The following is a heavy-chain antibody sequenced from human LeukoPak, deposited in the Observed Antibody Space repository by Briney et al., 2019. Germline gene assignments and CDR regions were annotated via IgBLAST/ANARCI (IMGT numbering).Heavy chain of an antibody. CDR1: GFTFISYG. J-gene: IGHJ4*01. CDR2: INSGGSDM. D-gene: IGHD2-21*02. V-gene: IGHV3-74*01. CDR3: ARELPREVTLDY. Sequence: GGSLRLSCAASGFTFISYGMQWVRQAPGKGLVWVSRINSGGSDMSYADSVKGRFTISRDNAKNTLYLQMKSLRAEDTAVYYCARELPREVTLDYWGQGTPVTVSS.